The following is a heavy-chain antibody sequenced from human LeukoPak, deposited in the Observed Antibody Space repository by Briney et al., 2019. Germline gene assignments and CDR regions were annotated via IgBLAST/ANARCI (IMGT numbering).Heavy chain of an antibody. V-gene: IGHV3-74*01. CDR1: GFTFSSYW. CDR3: ATERAGRDGYIVFDY. D-gene: IGHD5-24*01. Sequence: PGGSLRLSCAASGFTFSSYWMHWVRQAPGKGLVWVSRITSDGSTTTYADSVKGRFTISRDNAKNMLYLQMNSLRAEDTALYYCATERAGRDGYIVFDYWGQGTLVTVSS. CDR2: ITSDGSTT. J-gene: IGHJ4*02.